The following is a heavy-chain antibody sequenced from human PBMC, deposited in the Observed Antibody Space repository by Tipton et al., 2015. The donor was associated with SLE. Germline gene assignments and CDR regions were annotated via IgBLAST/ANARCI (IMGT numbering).Heavy chain of an antibody. CDR3: ARSGADGYYFHY. V-gene: IGHV3-30*03. CDR2: ISDDGSKK. J-gene: IGHJ4*02. D-gene: IGHD3-10*01. Sequence: SLRLSCGASGFTFSSYGMHWVRQAPGKGLAWVAVISDDGSKKYYPESVKGRFTISRDNSKNTLDLQMNSLRPDDTAVYFCARSGADGYYFHYWGQGTLVTVSS. CDR1: GFTFSSYG.